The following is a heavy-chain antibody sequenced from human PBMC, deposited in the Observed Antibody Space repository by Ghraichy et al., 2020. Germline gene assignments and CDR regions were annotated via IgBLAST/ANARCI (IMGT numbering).Heavy chain of an antibody. CDR2: ITDDNT. J-gene: IGHJ4*02. Sequence: GGSLRLTCAASGLNIGDDAMSWVRQAPGKGLEWVSDITDDNTYYGDSVKGRFTTSRDNSRSTLYLQKDSLRADDTAIYFCAKFRGHPYGYYYYDCCGQGTLVIVSS. D-gene: IGHD5-18*01. V-gene: IGHV3-23*02. CDR1: GLNIGDDA. CDR3: AKFRGHPYGYYYYDC.